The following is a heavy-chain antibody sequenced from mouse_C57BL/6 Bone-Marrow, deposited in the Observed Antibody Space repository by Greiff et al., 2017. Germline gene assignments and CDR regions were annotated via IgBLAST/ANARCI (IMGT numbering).Heavy chain of an antibody. J-gene: IGHJ3*01. CDR3: ARTHYYGSSGFAY. D-gene: IGHD1-1*01. V-gene: IGHV2-9-1*01. CDR1: GFSLTSYA. Sequence: VKVVESGPGLVAPSQSLSITCTVSGFSLTSYAISWVRQPPGKGLEWLGVIWTGGGTNYTSALKSRLSISKDNSKSQVFLKMNSLQTDDTARYYCARTHYYGSSGFAYWGQGTLVTVSA. CDR2: IWTGGGT.